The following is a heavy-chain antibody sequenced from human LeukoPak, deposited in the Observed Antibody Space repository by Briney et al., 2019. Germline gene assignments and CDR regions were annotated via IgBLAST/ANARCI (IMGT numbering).Heavy chain of an antibody. J-gene: IGHJ5*02. CDR3: ARDIRGSGNYGWFDP. Sequence: GGSLRLSCAASGVTFSSYAMSWVRQAPGKGLEWVASISDSGGTTYYLDSVRGRFTISRDNSKNTLYLQMNSLRAEDTAIYSCARDIRGSGNYGWFDPWGQGTLVTVSS. CDR2: ISDSGGTT. CDR1: GVTFSSYA. D-gene: IGHD3-10*01. V-gene: IGHV3-23*01.